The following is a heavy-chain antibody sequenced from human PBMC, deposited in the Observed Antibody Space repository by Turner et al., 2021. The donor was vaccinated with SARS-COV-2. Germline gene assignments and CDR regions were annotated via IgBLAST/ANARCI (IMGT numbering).Heavy chain of an antibody. CDR2: VYYSGGA. D-gene: IGHD5-18*01. CDR1: GGSISSSSYY. J-gene: IGHJ6*02. Sequence: QLPLQESGPGLVKPSETLSLACTVSGGSISSSSYYWGWIRQPPGKGLEWIGNVYYSGGAYYNPSLKSRVTISVDPSKNQFSLKLTSVTAADTAVYYCARLMDTAMDYYGTDVWGQGTTVTVSS. V-gene: IGHV4-39*01. CDR3: ARLMDTAMDYYGTDV.